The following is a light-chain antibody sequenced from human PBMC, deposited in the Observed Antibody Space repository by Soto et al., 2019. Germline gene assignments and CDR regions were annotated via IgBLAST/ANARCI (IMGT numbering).Light chain of an antibody. CDR1: SGSVSTSYY. CDR3: VLYMGSAIWA. J-gene: IGLJ3*02. V-gene: IGLV8-61*01. Sequence: QTVVTQEPSFSVSPGGTVTLTCGLSSGSVSTSYYPSWYQQTPGQAPRTLIYNTNTRSSGVPDRFSGSILGNKAALTITGAQADDESDYYCVLYMGSAIWAFGRGTKLTVL. CDR2: NTN.